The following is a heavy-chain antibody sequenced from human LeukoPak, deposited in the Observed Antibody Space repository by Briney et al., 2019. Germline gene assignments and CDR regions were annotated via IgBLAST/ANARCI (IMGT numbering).Heavy chain of an antibody. V-gene: IGHV3-66*01. Sequence: GGSLSLSCAASQFYLERVRKAPGKGLEWVSTIYSGGSTYYADSVKGRFIISRDNSKNTLYLQMNSLRADDTAVYYCASGESYYLDNWGQGTLVTFSS. CDR3: ASGESYYLDN. CDR2: IYSGGST. J-gene: IGHJ4*02. CDR1: QFY. D-gene: IGHD1-26*01.